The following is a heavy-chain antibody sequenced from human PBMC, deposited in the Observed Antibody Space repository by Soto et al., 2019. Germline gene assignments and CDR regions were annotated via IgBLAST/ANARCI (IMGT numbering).Heavy chain of an antibody. CDR3: VKDESINWYSGHFRH. CDR1: GFTFDDYA. CDR2: INWNSGSI. J-gene: IGHJ1*01. Sequence: GGSMRLSCAASGFTFDDYAMHWVRQVPGKGLEWVSGINWNSGSIGYGDSVKGRFAISRDNAKNSLHLQMNSLSAEDTAFYYCVKDESINWYSGHFRHWGQGTLVTVSS. D-gene: IGHD6-13*01. V-gene: IGHV3-9*01.